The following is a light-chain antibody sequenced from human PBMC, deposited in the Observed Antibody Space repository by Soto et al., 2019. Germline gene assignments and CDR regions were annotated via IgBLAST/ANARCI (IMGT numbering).Light chain of an antibody. CDR3: GTWDSSLSAEV. J-gene: IGLJ1*01. V-gene: IGLV1-51*02. Sequence: QSVLTQPPSVSAAPGQKVTISCSGSSSNIGNNYVSWYQQLPGTAPKLLIYENNKRPSGIPDRFSGSKSGTSPTLGITGLQTGDEADYYCGTWDSSLSAEVFGTGTKVTV. CDR1: SSNIGNNY. CDR2: ENN.